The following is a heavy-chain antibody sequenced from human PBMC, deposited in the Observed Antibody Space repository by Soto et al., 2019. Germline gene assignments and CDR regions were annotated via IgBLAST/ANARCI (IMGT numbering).Heavy chain of an antibody. J-gene: IGHJ4*02. D-gene: IGHD3-10*01. V-gene: IGHV1-69*01. CDR1: GVTFSTET. CDR2: IIPLFGTA. CDR3: ATELGENPASPFDA. Sequence: QVQLVQSGADVKKPGSSVKVSCQASGVTFSTETISWVRQAPGQRLEWVGGIIPLFGTARYAQKFQGRVTITADESTSTVYMELSSLRSDDTAVYFCATELGENPASPFDAWGQGTLVTVSS.